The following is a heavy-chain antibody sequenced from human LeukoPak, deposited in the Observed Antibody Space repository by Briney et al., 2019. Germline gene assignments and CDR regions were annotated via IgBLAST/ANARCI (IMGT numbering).Heavy chain of an antibody. CDR2: ISSTSIYT. CDR1: GFTFSDYY. J-gene: IGHJ4*02. D-gene: IGHD6-13*01. Sequence: NPGRSLRLSCAASGFTFSDYYMSWIRQAPGKGLEWVSDISSTSIYTNYADSVKGRFTISRDNAKNSLYLQMNSLRAEDTAVYYCAREDGYSSSWYSDYWGQGTLVTVSS. CDR3: AREDGYSSSWYSDY. V-gene: IGHV3-11*05.